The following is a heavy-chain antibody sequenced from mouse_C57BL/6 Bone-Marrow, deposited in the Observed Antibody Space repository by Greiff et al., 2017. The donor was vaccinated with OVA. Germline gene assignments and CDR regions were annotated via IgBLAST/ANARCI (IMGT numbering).Heavy chain of an antibody. V-gene: IGHV1-82*01. CDR1: GYAFSSSW. Sequence: LQESGPELVKPGASVKISCKASGYAFSSSWMNWVKQRPGKGLEWIGRIYPGDGDTNYNGKFKGKATLTADKSSSTAYMQLSSLTSEDSAVYFCARKGVMDYWGQGTSVTVSS. CDR3: ARKGVMDY. J-gene: IGHJ4*01. CDR2: IYPGDGDT.